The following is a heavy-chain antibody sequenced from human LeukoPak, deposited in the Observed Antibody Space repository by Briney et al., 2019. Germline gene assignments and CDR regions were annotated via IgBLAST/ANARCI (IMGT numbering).Heavy chain of an antibody. CDR1: GFTFSSYA. J-gene: IGHJ4*02. CDR3: AKGTGMTSPSFL. CDR2: ISGSGSIT. V-gene: IGHV3-23*01. D-gene: IGHD1-1*01. Sequence: PGGSLRLSCAASGFTFSSYAMTWVRQAPGEGLEWVSSISGSGSITYYADSVKGRVTISRDNSKNTMFLQMNSLRAEDTAVYYCAKGTGMTSPSFLWGRGTLVTVSS.